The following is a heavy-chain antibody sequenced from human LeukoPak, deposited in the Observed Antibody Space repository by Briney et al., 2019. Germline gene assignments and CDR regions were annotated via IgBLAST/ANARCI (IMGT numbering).Heavy chain of an antibody. CDR3: AREGGGSFDWSPISNYYYYGMDV. Sequence: GASVKVSCKASGYTFTSYAMNWVRQAPGQGLEWMGWINTNTGNPTYAQGFTGRFVFSLDTSVSTAYLQISSLKAEDTAVYYCAREGGGSFDWSPISNYYYYGMDVWGQGTTVTVSS. J-gene: IGHJ6*02. CDR2: INTNTGNP. D-gene: IGHD3-9*01. CDR1: GYTFTSYA. V-gene: IGHV7-4-1*02.